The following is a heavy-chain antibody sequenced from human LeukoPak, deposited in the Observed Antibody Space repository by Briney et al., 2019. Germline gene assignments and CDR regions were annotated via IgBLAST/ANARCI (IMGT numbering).Heavy chain of an antibody. CDR1: GFTFSSYG. D-gene: IGHD4-11*01. CDR2: IWYDGSNK. CDR3: ARVADYSNSAHADY. V-gene: IGHV3-33*01. J-gene: IGHJ4*02. Sequence: PGGSLRLSCAASGFTFSSYGMRWVRQAPGKGLEWVAVIWYDGSNKNYADSVKGRFTISRDNSKNTPYLQMNSLRAEDTAVYYCARVADYSNSAHADYWGQGTLVTVSS.